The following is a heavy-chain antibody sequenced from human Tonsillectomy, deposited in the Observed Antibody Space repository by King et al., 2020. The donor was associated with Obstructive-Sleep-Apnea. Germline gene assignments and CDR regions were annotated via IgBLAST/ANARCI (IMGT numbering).Heavy chain of an antibody. Sequence: QLQESGPGLVKPSETLSLTCTVSGGSISSSSYYWGWIRQPPGKGLEWIGSIYYSGSTYYNPSLKSRVTISVDTSKNPYSLKLVSVTAADTAGYYCARCFRVIAAAGTGAFDIWGQGTMVTVSS. CDR2: IYYSGST. J-gene: IGHJ3*02. CDR1: GGSISSSSYY. V-gene: IGHV4-39*07. D-gene: IGHD6-13*01. CDR3: ARCFRVIAAAGTGAFDI.